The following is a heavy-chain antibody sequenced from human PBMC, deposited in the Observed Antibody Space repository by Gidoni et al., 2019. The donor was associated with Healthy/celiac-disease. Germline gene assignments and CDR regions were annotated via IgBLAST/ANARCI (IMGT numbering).Heavy chain of an antibody. V-gene: IGHV3-21*01. Sequence: EVQLVESGGGLVKPGGSLRLSCAASGFTFSSYSMNWVRQAPGKGLEWVSSISSSSSYIYYADSVKGRFTISRDNAKNSLYLQMNSLRAEDTAVYYCARDHYGDTGIFDYWGQGTLVTVSS. CDR3: ARDHYGDTGIFDY. D-gene: IGHD4-17*01. J-gene: IGHJ4*02. CDR2: ISSSSSYI. CDR1: GFTFSSYS.